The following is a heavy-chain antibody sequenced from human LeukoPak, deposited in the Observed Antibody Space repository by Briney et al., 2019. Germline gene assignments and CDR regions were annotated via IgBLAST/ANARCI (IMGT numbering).Heavy chain of an antibody. V-gene: IGHV3-21*01. Sequence: GGSLRLSCAASGFTFSSYEMNWVRQAPGKGLEWVSSVSGKSDYIYYADSVKGRFTIARDNAKNSIYLQMNSLRSEDTAVYFCARVDYQLLVGWFDPWGEGILVTVSS. CDR3: ARVDYQLLVGWFDP. J-gene: IGHJ5*02. CDR2: VSGKSDYI. D-gene: IGHD1-26*01. CDR1: GFTFSSYE.